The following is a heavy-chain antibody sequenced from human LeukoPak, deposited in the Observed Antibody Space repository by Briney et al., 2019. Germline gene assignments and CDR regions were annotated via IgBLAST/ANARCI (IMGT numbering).Heavy chain of an antibody. D-gene: IGHD5-18*01. CDR2: IYYSGST. J-gene: IGHJ6*03. CDR3: ARTTEGGYTYGYFYYYYMDV. V-gene: IGHV4-61*05. CDR1: GGSISSSSYY. Sequence: PSETLSLTCTVSGGSISSSSYYWGWIRQPPGKGLEWIGYIYYSGSTNYNPSLKSRVTIPVDTSKNQFSLKLTSVTAADTAVYYCARTTEGGYTYGYFYYYYMDVWGKGTTVTISS.